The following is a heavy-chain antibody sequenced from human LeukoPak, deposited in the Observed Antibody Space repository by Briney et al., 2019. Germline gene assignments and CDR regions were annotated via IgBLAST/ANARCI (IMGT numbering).Heavy chain of an antibody. V-gene: IGHV3-23*01. CDR3: RNRGSTSGYYDY. D-gene: IGHD3-22*01. J-gene: IGHJ4*02. CDR2: ISGSGGNT. CDR1: GFTFSSSA. Sequence: PGGSLRLSCAASGFTFSSSAMNWVRQPPGKGLEWVSAISGSGGNTYYADSVKGRFTISRDNSENTLYLQMNSLRAEDTAVYYCRNRGSTSGYYDYWGQGTLVTVSS.